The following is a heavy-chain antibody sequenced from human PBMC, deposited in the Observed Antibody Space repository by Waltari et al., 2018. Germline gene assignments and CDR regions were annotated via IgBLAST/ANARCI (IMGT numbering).Heavy chain of an antibody. Sequence: QVQLVESGGGVVQPGRSLRLSCAPPGFTFSRYSLHWVRQAPGKGLEWVAVISYDGSNKYYADSVKGRFTISRDNSKNTLYLQMNSLRAEDTAVYYCARGPALDYWGQGTLVTVSS. D-gene: IGHD6-25*01. CDR3: ARGPALDY. J-gene: IGHJ4*02. CDR2: ISYDGSNK. CDR1: GFTFSRYS. V-gene: IGHV3-30-3*01.